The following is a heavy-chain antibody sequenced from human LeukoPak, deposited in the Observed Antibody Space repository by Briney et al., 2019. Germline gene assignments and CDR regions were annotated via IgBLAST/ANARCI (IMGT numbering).Heavy chain of an antibody. CDR1: GFTFSTYG. J-gene: IGHJ4*02. V-gene: IGHV3-30*02. D-gene: IGHD6-13*01. CDR3: AKDPSPAAGTY. Sequence: GGSLRLSCAASGFTFSTYGIHCVRQAPSKGLEWVTFIRYDGSNKYYADSVKGRFTISRDNSKNTLYVQMNSLRAEDTAVYYCAKDPSPAAGTYWGQGTLVTVSS. CDR2: IRYDGSNK.